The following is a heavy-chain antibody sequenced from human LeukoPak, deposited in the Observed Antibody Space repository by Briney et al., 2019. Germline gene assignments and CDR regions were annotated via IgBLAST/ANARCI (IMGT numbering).Heavy chain of an antibody. CDR2: ISYDGSNK. V-gene: IGHV3-30*04. CDR1: GFTFSSYA. CDR3: ARELEAFDI. Sequence: PGRSLRLSCAASGFTFSSYAIHWVRQAPGKGLEWVAVISYDGSNKYYADSVKGRFTISRDNSKKTLYLQMNSLRAEDTVVYYCARELEAFDIWGQGTMVTVSS. D-gene: IGHD3-3*01. J-gene: IGHJ3*02.